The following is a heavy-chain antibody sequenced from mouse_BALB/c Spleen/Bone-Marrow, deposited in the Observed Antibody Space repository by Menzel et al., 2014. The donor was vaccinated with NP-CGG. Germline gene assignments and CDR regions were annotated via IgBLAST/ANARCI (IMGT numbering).Heavy chain of an antibody. CDR3: ARREDYDGLFAY. V-gene: IGHV4-1*02. Sequence: EVQLQQSGGGLVQPGRSLKLSCAASGFDFSRNWMSWVRQAPGKGLEWIGEINPDSSTINYTPSLKDKFIISRDNAKNTLYLQMSKVRSEDTALYYCARREDYDGLFAYWVQGTLVTVSA. J-gene: IGHJ3*01. CDR2: INPDSSTI. D-gene: IGHD2-4*01. CDR1: GFDFSRNW.